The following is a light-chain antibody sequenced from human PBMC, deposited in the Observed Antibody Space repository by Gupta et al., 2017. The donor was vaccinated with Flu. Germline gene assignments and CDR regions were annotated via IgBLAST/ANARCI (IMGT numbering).Light chain of an antibody. V-gene: IGLV1-44*01. CDR2: SSD. CDR3: AAWDDSLNVYV. CDR1: SSNIGSNN. J-gene: IGLJ1*01. Sequence: QSVLTQPPSASGTPGQRVTISCSGSSSNIGSNNVNWYQQLPGTAPKLLIYSSDQRPSGVPDRFSGSKSGTSASLAISGLQSEDEADFYCAAWDDSLNVYVFGTGTKVTVL.